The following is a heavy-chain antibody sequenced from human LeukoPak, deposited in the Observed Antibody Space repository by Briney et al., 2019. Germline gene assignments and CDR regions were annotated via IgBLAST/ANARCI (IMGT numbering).Heavy chain of an antibody. CDR1: GFTFSSYA. CDR3: AKGKGGSIMIAFGGVIASDH. CDR2: ISGSGGST. D-gene: IGHD3-16*02. J-gene: IGHJ4*02. Sequence: GGSLRLSCAASGFTFSSYAMSWVRQAPGKGLEWVSAISGSGGSTYYADSVKGRFTISRDNSKNTLYLQMNSLRAEDTAVYYCAKGKGGSIMIAFGGVIASDHWGQGTLVTVSS. V-gene: IGHV3-23*01.